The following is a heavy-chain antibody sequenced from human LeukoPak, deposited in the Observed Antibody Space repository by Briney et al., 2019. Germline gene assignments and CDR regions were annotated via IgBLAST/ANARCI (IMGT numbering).Heavy chain of an antibody. CDR2: ISSSSSYI. Sequence: PGGSLRLSCAASGFTFSSYSMNWVRQAPGKGLEWVSSISSSSSYIYYADSVKGRFTISRDNAKNSLYLQMNSLRAEDTAVYYCAKTGSGGWLEDLYFDYWGQGILVTVSS. CDR3: AKTGSGGWLEDLYFDY. J-gene: IGHJ4*02. D-gene: IGHD3-9*01. V-gene: IGHV3-21*01. CDR1: GFTFSSYS.